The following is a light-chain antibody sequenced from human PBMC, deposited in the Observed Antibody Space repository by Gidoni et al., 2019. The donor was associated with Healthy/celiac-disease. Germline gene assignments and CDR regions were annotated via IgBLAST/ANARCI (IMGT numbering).Light chain of an antibody. CDR3: QQRSNWPPLT. Sequence: VLTQSPATLSLSPRESATLSCRASQSVSSYLAWYQQKPGQAPRLLIYDASNRATGIPARLSGSGSGTDFTLTISSLEPEDVAVYYCQQRSNWPPLTFGGGTKVEIK. J-gene: IGKJ4*01. V-gene: IGKV3-11*01. CDR2: DAS. CDR1: QSVSSY.